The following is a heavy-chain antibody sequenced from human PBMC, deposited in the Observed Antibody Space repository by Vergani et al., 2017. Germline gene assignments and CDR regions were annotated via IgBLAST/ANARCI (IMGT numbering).Heavy chain of an antibody. Sequence: VQLVESGGGVVQPGRSLRLSCAASGFTVSSNYMSWVRQAPGKGLEWVSVIYSGGSTYYADSVKGRFTISRHNSKNTLYLQMNSLRAEDTAVYYCARARITMVRGVYYYFDYWGQGTLVTVSS. CDR3: ARARITMVRGVYYYFDY. CDR2: IYSGGST. D-gene: IGHD3-10*01. CDR1: GFTVSSNY. V-gene: IGHV3-53*04. J-gene: IGHJ4*02.